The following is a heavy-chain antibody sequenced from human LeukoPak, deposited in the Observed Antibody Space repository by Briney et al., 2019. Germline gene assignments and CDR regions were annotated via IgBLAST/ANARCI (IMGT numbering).Heavy chain of an antibody. CDR2: IKQDGREK. J-gene: IGHJ4*02. Sequence: PGGSLRLSCGGSGFTFSGYWMSWVRQAPGKGPEWVANIKQDGREKHYVDAVVGRFTISRDNAKNSLYLQMNGLRVEDTGLYYCTRDEAAAKNWGQGTLVTVSS. D-gene: IGHD2-2*01. CDR3: TRDEAAAKN. CDR1: GFTFSGYW. V-gene: IGHV3-7*01.